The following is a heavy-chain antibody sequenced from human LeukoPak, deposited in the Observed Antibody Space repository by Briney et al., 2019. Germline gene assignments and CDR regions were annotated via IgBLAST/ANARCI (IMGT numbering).Heavy chain of an antibody. CDR2: ISGDGGST. CDR1: GFTFYDYA. V-gene: IGHV3-43*02. Sequence: GGSLRLSRAASGFTFYDYAMHWVRQAPGQGLEWVSLISGDGGSTYYADSVKGRFTISRDNSKNSLYLQMNSLRTEDTALYYCAKDILTAMVNDDYWGQGTLVTVSS. CDR3: AKDILTAMVNDDY. D-gene: IGHD5-18*01. J-gene: IGHJ4*02.